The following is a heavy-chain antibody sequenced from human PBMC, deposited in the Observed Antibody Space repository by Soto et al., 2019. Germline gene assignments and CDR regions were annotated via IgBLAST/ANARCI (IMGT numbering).Heavy chain of an antibody. V-gene: IGHV3-33*01. CDR2: IWFDGREE. CDR3: ARDPMYTSRGYYLQGGFDY. CDR1: GFVFSTYA. Sequence: QVHLVESGGGVVQPGRSLRLSCAASGFVFSTYAMHWVRQAPGKGLEWVAVIWFDGREEYYADAVKGRFTISRDNSNNPLSLHMNRLRAEDTAVYYCARDPMYTSRGYYLQGGFDYWGQGTLVTVSS. D-gene: IGHD3-22*01. J-gene: IGHJ4*02.